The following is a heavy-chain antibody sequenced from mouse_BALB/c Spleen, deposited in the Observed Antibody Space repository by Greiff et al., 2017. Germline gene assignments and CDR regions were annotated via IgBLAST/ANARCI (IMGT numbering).Heavy chain of an antibody. CDR1: GYTFTSYW. V-gene: IGHV1S81*02. J-gene: IGHJ4*01. CDR3: ARGYYGSSSYDMDY. CDR2: INPSNGRT. D-gene: IGHD1-1*01. Sequence: VQLQQPGAELVKPGASVKLSCKASGYTFTSYWMHWVKQRPGQGLEWIGEINPSNGRTNYNEKFKSKATLTVDKSSSTAYMQLSSLTSEDSAVYYCARGYYGSSSYDMDYWGQGTSVTVSS.